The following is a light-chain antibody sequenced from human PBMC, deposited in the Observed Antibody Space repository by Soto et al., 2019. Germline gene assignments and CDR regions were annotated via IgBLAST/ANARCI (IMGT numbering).Light chain of an antibody. Sequence: SVLTQPPSVSWSPGQSVAISCTGTSSDVGSYNRVSWYQQPPGTAPKLMIYDVSDRPSGVPDRFSGSKSGNTASLTISGLQAEDEADYYCSSYTSSSTYVFGNGTKVTVL. CDR1: SSDVGSYNR. V-gene: IGLV2-18*02. CDR3: SSYTSSSTYV. CDR2: DVS. J-gene: IGLJ1*01.